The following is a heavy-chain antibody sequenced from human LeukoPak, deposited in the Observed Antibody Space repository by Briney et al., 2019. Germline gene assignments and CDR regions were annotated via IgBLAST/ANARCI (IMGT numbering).Heavy chain of an antibody. Sequence: PSETLSLTCTVSNGSISTYYWSWVRQPPGKGLEWIGYIHYSGSANYNSSLKTRVTISVDTSKNQFSLKLSSVTAADTAVYYCARHRSGWLQSSFDYWGQGTLVTVSS. CDR1: NGSISTYY. V-gene: IGHV4-59*08. D-gene: IGHD5-24*01. J-gene: IGHJ4*02. CDR2: IHYSGSA. CDR3: ARHRSGWLQSSFDY.